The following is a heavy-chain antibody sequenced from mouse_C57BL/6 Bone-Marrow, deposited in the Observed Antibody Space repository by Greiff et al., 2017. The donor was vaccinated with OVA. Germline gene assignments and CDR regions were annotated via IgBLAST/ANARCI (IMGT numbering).Heavy chain of an antibody. D-gene: IGHD2-3*01. CDR2: ISSGGSYT. CDR1: GFTFSSYG. Sequence: EVKLMESGGDLVKPGGSLKLSCAASGFTFSSYGMSWVRQTPDKRLEWVATISSGGSYTYYPDSVKGRSTISRDNAKNTLYLQMSSLTSEDTAMYYCARHRWLLRACFAYWGQGTLVTVSA. J-gene: IGHJ3*01. CDR3: ARHRWLLRACFAY. V-gene: IGHV5-6*01.